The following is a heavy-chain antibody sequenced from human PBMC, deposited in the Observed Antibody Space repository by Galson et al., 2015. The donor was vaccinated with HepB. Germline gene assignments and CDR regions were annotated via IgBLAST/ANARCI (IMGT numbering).Heavy chain of an antibody. CDR3: ARGALYSSSRDEWFDP. Sequence: SLRLSCAASGFTFSSYGMHWVRQAPGKGLEWVAVIWYDGSNKYYADSVKGRFTISRDNSKNTLYLQMNSLRAEDTAVYYCARGALYSSSRDEWFDPWGQGTLVTVSS. CDR2: IWYDGSNK. J-gene: IGHJ5*02. CDR1: GFTFSSYG. V-gene: IGHV3-33*01. D-gene: IGHD6-6*01.